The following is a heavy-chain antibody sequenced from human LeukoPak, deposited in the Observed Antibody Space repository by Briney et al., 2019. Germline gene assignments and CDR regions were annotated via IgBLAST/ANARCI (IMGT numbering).Heavy chain of an antibody. D-gene: IGHD2-2*01. CDR1: GFTFSSYG. V-gene: IGHV3-30*18. CDR3: AKDLDIVVVPAASPIDY. Sequence: PGGSLRLSCAASGFTFSSYGMHWVRQAPGKGLEWVAVISYDGSNKYYVDSVKGRFTISRDNSKSTLYLQMNSLRTEDTAVYYCAKDLDIVVVPAASPIDYWGQGTLVTVSS. CDR2: ISYDGSNK. J-gene: IGHJ4*02.